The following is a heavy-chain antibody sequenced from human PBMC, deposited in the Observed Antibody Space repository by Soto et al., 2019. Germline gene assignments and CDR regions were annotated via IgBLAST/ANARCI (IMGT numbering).Heavy chain of an antibody. J-gene: IGHJ6*03. D-gene: IGHD4-17*01. CDR3: AEAATVTSVCYLDV. CDR2: ISGSAGTI. CDR1: GFTFSSYA. V-gene: IGHV3-23*01. Sequence: EVHLLESGGGLVQPGGSLRLSCAASGFTFSSYAMRWVRQAPGRGLEWVSAISGSAGTIYYADSVRGRFTVTRDNSKNSLSLKKYGLTGADTAVYYYAEAATVTSVCYLDVWGRGTTVTVSS.